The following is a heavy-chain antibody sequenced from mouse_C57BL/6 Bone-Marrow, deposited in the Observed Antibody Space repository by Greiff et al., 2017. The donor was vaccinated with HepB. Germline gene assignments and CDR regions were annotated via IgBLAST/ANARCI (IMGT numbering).Heavy chain of an antibody. CDR1: GYTFTSYW. J-gene: IGHJ2*01. CDR2: IDPSDSYT. Sequence: QVQLQQPGAELVMPGASVKLSCKASGYTFTSYWMHWVKQSPGQGLEWIGEIDPSDSYTNYNQKFKGKSTLTVDKSSSTAYMQLSSLTSEDSAVYYCAREGSYYSNYDFDYWGQGTTLTVSS. CDR3: AREGSYYSNYDFDY. V-gene: IGHV1-69*01. D-gene: IGHD2-5*01.